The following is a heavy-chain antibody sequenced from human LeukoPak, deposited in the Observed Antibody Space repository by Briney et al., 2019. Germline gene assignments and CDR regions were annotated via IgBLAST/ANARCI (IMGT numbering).Heavy chain of an antibody. J-gene: IGHJ4*02. CDR2: NYHSGST. CDR1: GGSISSSNW. CDR3: ARVTLLPTHIDY. D-gene: IGHD2-15*01. V-gene: IGHV4-4*02. Sequence: SETLSLTCAVSGGSISSSNWWSWVRQPPGKGLEWIGSNYHSGSTYYNPSLKSRITISVDTSKNQFSLRLISVTAADTAVYYRARVTLLPTHIDYWGQGTLVTVSS.